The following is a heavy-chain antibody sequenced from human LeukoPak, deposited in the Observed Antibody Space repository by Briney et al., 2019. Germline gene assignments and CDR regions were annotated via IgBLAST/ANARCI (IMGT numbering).Heavy chain of an antibody. Sequence: EASVKVSCKASGYTFTSYYMHWVRQAPGQGLEWMGIINPSGGSTSYAQKFQGRVTMTRDMSTSTVYMELSGLRSEDTAVYYCARVSGSDGYNINWFDPWGQGTLVTVSS. V-gene: IGHV1-46*01. CDR3: ARVSGSDGYNINWFDP. CDR1: GYTFTSYY. J-gene: IGHJ5*02. CDR2: INPSGGST. D-gene: IGHD5-24*01.